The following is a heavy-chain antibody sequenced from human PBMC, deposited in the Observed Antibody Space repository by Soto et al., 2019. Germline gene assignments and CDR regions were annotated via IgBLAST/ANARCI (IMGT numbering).Heavy chain of an antibody. Sequence: SETLSLTCTASGGSISIGGYYWSWIRQHPGKGLEWIGYIYYSGSTYYNPSLKSRVTISVDTSKNQFSLKLSSVTAADTAVYYCARVDSSSMDVWGKGTTVTVSS. V-gene: IGHV4-31*03. CDR1: GGSISIGGYY. J-gene: IGHJ6*03. CDR2: IYYSGST. CDR3: ARVDSSSMDV. D-gene: IGHD6-6*01.